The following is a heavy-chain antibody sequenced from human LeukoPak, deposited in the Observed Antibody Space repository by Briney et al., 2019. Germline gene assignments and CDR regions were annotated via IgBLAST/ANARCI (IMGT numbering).Heavy chain of an antibody. CDR3: ARRGSGSPFDY. CDR1: GVSLSTHH. CDR2: ISDSGST. J-gene: IGHJ4*02. D-gene: IGHD3-10*01. V-gene: IGHV4-59*11. Sequence: SETLSLTCVVSGVSLSTHHWSWIRQSPGRGLEWIGYISDSGSTNYNPSLKSRVTISVDTSKNQFSLMLSSVTAADTAVYYCARRGSGSPFDYWGLGTLVTVSS.